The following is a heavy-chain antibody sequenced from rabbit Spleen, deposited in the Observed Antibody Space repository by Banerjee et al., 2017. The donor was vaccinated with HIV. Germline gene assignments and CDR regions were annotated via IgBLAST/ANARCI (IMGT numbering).Heavy chain of an antibody. Sequence: QSLEESGGDLVKPGASLTLTCTASGFDFSSYYYMCWVRQAPGKGLEWIACIYAGSSDITFYASWAKGRFTISKASSTTVTLQMTSLTAADTATYFCAKYVARSFNLWGPGTLVTVS. J-gene: IGHJ4*01. D-gene: IGHD6-1*01. CDR1: GFDFSSYYY. CDR3: AKYVARSFNL. V-gene: IGHV1S40*01. CDR2: IYAGSSDIT.